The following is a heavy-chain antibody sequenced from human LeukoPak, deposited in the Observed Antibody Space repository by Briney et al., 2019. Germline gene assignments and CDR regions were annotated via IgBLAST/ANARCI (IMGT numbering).Heavy chain of an antibody. CDR1: GGTFTSYT. Sequence: SVKVSCKASGGTFTSYTISWVRQAPGQGREWMGRVIPILGIANCTQKFQGRDTITADKSKSTVYVEVKTLRSGDTAVSYCARANNKYYDFSSGYPDAFDIWGQGTMVTVSS. CDR3: ARANNKYYDFSSGYPDAFDI. J-gene: IGHJ3*02. V-gene: IGHV1-69*02. CDR2: VIPILGIA. D-gene: IGHD3-3*01.